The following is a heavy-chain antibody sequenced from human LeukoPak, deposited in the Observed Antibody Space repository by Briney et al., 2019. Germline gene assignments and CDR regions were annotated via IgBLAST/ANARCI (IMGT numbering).Heavy chain of an antibody. V-gene: IGHV4-34*01. Sequence: EPSETLSLTCAVYGGSFSGYYWSWIRQPPGKGLEWIGEINHSGSTNYNPSLKSRVTISVDTSKNQFSLKLSSVTAADTAVYYCAGYDFWSGDDAFDIWGQGTMVTVSS. CDR1: GGSFSGYY. D-gene: IGHD3-3*01. CDR3: AGYDFWSGDDAFDI. J-gene: IGHJ3*02. CDR2: INHSGST.